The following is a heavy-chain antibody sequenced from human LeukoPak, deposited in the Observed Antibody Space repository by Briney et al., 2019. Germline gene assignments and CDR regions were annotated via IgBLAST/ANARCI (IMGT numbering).Heavy chain of an antibody. CDR1: GGSFSGYY. D-gene: IGHD3-10*01. V-gene: IGHV4-34*01. CDR2: INHSGST. CDR3: ARGDDHYYGSGSYYTLH. Sequence: PSETLSLTCAVDGGSFSGYYWSWIRQPPGKGLEWIGEINHSGSTNYNPSLKSRVTISVDTSKNQFSLKLSSVTAADTAVYYCARGDDHYYGSGSYYTLHWGQGTLVTVSS. J-gene: IGHJ4*02.